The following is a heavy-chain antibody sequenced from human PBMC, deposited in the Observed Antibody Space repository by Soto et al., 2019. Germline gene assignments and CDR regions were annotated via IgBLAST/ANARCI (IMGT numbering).Heavy chain of an antibody. D-gene: IGHD3-10*01. CDR2: IYYSGST. CDR1: GVSISSYY. J-gene: IGHJ6*02. CDR3: ARARGYYGLYYYYGMDV. Sequence: SETLSLTCTVSGVSISSYYWSWIRQPPGKGLEWIGYIYYSGSTNYNPSLKSRVTISVDTSKNQFSLKLSSVTAADTAVYYCARARGYYGLYYYYGMDVWGQGTTVTVSS. V-gene: IGHV4-59*01.